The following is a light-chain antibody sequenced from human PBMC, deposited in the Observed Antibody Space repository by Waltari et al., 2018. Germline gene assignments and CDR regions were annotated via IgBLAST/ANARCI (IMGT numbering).Light chain of an antibody. J-gene: IGLJ1*01. CDR1: SANIGSNT. Sequence: QSVLTQPPSVSGTPGQRVTISCSGSSANIGSNTVTWYHQLPGTAPKVLIYSNNQRPSGVPARFAGSKSGTSASLAISGLQSEDEADYYCAAWDDSLTSFVFGSGTTVTVL. CDR3: AAWDDSLTSFV. V-gene: IGLV1-44*01. CDR2: SNN.